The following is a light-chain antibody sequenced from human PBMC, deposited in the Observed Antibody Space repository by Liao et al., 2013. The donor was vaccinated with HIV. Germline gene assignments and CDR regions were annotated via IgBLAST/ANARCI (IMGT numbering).Light chain of an antibody. CDR1: NIGSKS. Sequence: SYVLTQPPSVSVAPGKTARITCGGNNIGSKSVHWYQQKPGQAPVLLIYYDDDRPSGIPQRFSGSNSGNAATLTISRVEAGDEADYYCQVWDDNIRGVVFGGGTKLTVL. J-gene: IGLJ2*01. CDR2: YDD. CDR3: QVWDDNIRGVV. V-gene: IGLV3-21*04.